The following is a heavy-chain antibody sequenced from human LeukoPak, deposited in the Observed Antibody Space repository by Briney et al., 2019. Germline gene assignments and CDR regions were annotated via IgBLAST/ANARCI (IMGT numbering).Heavy chain of an antibody. CDR2: ISSSGSTI. CDR1: GFTFSSYE. J-gene: IGHJ4*02. D-gene: IGHD5-18*01. Sequence: GGSLRLSCAASGFTFSSYEMNWVRQAPGKGLEWVSYISSSGSTIYYADSVKGRFTISRDNAKNSLYLQMNSLRAEDTAVYYCARDNRGYSYGYGYWGQGTPVTVSS. V-gene: IGHV3-48*03. CDR3: ARDNRGYSYGYGY.